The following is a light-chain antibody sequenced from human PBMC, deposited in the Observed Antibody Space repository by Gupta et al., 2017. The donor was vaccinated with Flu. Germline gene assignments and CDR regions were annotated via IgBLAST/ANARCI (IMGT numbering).Light chain of an antibody. Sequence: DIQMTQSPSSLSASVGDRVTITCRASQDIRTALAWFQQKPGKAPKSLINAASSLQSGVPSKFSGSGSGTDFTLNISSMQPEDFAKYYCQQYWSYPPTFGGGTKVEIK. CDR1: QDIRTA. V-gene: IGKV1-16*02. CDR2: AAS. J-gene: IGKJ4*01. CDR3: QQYWSYPPT.